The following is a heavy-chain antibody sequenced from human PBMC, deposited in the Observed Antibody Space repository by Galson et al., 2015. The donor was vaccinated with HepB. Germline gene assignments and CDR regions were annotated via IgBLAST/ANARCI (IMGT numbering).Heavy chain of an antibody. J-gene: IGHJ6*02. Sequence: SVKVSCKVSGYTLTELSIHWVRQAPGKGLEWMGGLGRENGETFYAQKFQGRVTIIADKSTSTAYMELSRLRSEDTAVYYCARGRGVVIDNSFVYYGMDVWGQGTTVTVSS. V-gene: IGHV1-24*01. D-gene: IGHD2-21*01. CDR1: GYTLTELS. CDR3: ARGRGVVIDNSFVYYGMDV. CDR2: LGRENGET.